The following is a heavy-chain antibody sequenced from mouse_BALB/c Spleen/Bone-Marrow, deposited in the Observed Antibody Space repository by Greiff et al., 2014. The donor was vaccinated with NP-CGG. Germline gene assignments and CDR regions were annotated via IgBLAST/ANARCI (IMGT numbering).Heavy chain of an antibody. CDR3: ARDSNYAY. J-gene: IGHJ3*01. Sequence: EVKLMESGGGLVKPGGSLKLSCAASGFTFSDYYMYWVRQTPEKRLEWVATISDCGSYTYYPDSVKGRFTISRDNAKNNLYLQMSSLKSEDTAMYYCARDSNYAYWGQGTLVTVSA. V-gene: IGHV5-4*02. CDR2: ISDCGSYT. D-gene: IGHD2-5*01. CDR1: GFTFSDYY.